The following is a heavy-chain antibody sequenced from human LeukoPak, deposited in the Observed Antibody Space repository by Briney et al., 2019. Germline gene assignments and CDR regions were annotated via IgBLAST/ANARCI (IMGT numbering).Heavy chain of an antibody. V-gene: IGHV4-59*01. Sequence: SETLSLTCTVSGGSISSYYWSWIRPPPGKGLEWIGYIYYSGSTNYNPPLKSRVTISVDTSKNQFSLKLSSVTAADTAVYYCARDRFIGGLAIDIWGQGTMVTVSS. CDR3: ARDRFIGGLAIDI. J-gene: IGHJ3*02. CDR2: IYYSGST. D-gene: IGHD3-16*01. CDR1: GGSISSYY.